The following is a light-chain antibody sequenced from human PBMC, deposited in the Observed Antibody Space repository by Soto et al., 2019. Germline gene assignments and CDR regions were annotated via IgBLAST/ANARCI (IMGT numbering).Light chain of an antibody. CDR1: QAISSH. Sequence: DIQLTQSPSFLSASVGGRVTITCRASQAISSHLAWYQQKPGKAPNLLIYGASTLQSGVPARFSGSGSGTQFTLTISSLQPEDFATYYCQQLKSYHLTFGPGTTVDIK. CDR3: QQLKSYHLT. CDR2: GAS. J-gene: IGKJ3*01. V-gene: IGKV1-9*01.